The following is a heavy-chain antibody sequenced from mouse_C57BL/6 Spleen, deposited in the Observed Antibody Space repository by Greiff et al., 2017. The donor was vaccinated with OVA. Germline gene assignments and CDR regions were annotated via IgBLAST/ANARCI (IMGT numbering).Heavy chain of an antibody. D-gene: IGHD3-1*01. CDR2: INPSSGYT. J-gene: IGHJ1*03. CDR1: GYTFTSYT. V-gene: IGHV1-4*01. CDR3: ARSGATPTWYFDV. Sequence: VQLVESGAELARPGASVKMSCKASGYTFTSYTMHWVKQRPGQGLEWIGYINPSSGYTKYNQKFKDKATLTADKSSSTAYMQLSSLTSEDSAVYYCARSGATPTWYFDVWGTGTTVTVSS.